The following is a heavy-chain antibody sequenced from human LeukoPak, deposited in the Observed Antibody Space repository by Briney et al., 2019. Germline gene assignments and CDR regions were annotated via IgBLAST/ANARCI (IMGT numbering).Heavy chain of an antibody. CDR3: AAAPSGSPRLRAFDI. D-gene: IGHD1-26*01. Sequence: ASVKVSCKVSGYTLTELPMHWVRQAPGKGLEWMGGFDPEDGETIYAQKFQGRVTMTEDTSTDTAYMELSSLRSEDTAVYYCAAAPSGSPRLRAFDIWGQGTMVTVSS. V-gene: IGHV1-24*01. J-gene: IGHJ3*02. CDR2: FDPEDGET. CDR1: GYTLTELP.